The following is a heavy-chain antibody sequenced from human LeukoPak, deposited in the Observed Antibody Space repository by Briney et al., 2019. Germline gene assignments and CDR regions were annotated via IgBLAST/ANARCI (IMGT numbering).Heavy chain of an antibody. CDR3: ARERMTQIIMGGNNDFDY. Sequence: SETLSLTCTVSGSSISSRHYWGWIRQTPGKGLEWIGSIYQSGSTYDNPSLNNRVTISIDTSNNQFSLKLTSVTAADTAVYYCARERMTQIIMGGNNDFDYWGPGILVAVSS. D-gene: IGHD1-1*01. V-gene: IGHV4-38-2*02. CDR2: IYQSGST. CDR1: GSSISSRHY. J-gene: IGHJ4*02.